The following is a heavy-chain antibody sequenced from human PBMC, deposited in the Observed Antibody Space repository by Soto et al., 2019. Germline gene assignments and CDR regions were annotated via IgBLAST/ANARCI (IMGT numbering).Heavy chain of an antibody. J-gene: IGHJ1*01. Sequence: GALRLSARASGFTVPTAWMTWVRQAPGKGLEWVGHIKSTPDGGTTDYAASVKGRFTISREDSKTTLYLQMNSLKTEDTGVYYCTTDPRGAFCSPLADVWGQGPLVTVSS. D-gene: IGHD6-6*01. CDR1: GFTVPTAW. CDR2: IKSTPDGGTT. V-gene: IGHV3-15*01. CDR3: TTDPRGAFCSPLADV.